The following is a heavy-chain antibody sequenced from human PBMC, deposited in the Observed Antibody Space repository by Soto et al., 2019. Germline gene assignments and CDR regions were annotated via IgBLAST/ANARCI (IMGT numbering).Heavy chain of an antibody. CDR1: GGSSSSYY. CDR3: ARFNGYYEKYY. D-gene: IGHD3-3*01. V-gene: IGHV4-59*08. Sequence: SETLSLTCTVAGGSSSSYYWSWIRQPPGKGLEWIGYIYYSGSTNYNPSLKSRVTISVDTSKNQFSLKLSSVTAADTAVYYCARFNGYYEKYYWGQGTLVTVSS. CDR2: IYYSGST. J-gene: IGHJ4*02.